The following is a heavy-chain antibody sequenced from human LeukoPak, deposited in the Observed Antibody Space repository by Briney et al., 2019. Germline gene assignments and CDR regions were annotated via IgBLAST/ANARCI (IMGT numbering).Heavy chain of an antibody. V-gene: IGHV5-51*01. CDR3: ARSIAAQRFDY. J-gene: IGHJ4*02. D-gene: IGHD6-6*01. Sequence: GESLQISSQGSGYSFTSYWIGWVRPMPGKGLEWMGIIYPGDSDTRYSPSFQGQVTISADKSISTAYLQWSSLKASDTAMYYCARSIAAQRFDYWGQGTLVTVSS. CDR2: IYPGDSDT. CDR1: GYSFTSYW.